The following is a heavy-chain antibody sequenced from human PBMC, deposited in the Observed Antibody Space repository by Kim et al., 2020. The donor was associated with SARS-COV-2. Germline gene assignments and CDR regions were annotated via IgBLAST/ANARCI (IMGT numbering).Heavy chain of an antibody. D-gene: IGHD2-15*01. J-gene: IGHJ4*02. Sequence: SETLSLTCAVYGGSFSGYYWSWIRQPPGKGLEWIGEINHSGSTNYNPSLKSRVTISVDTSKNQFSLKLSSVTAADTAVYYCARRGSGRAYGINDYWGQGT. CDR1: GGSFSGYY. CDR3: ARRGSGRAYGINDY. CDR2: INHSGST. V-gene: IGHV4-34*01.